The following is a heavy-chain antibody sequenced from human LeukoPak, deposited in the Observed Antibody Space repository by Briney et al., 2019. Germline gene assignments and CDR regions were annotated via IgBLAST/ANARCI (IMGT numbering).Heavy chain of an antibody. CDR1: GFTFSDYY. CDR3: ASIAAAKLSPFDY. D-gene: IGHD6-13*01. V-gene: IGHV3-11*01. CDR2: ISSSGTTI. Sequence: PGGSLRLSCAASGFTFSDYYMSWIRQAPGKGLEWVSYISSSGTTIYYADSVKGRFTISRDNAKNSLYLQMNSLRAEDTAVYYCASIAAAKLSPFDYWGQGTLVTVSS. J-gene: IGHJ4*02.